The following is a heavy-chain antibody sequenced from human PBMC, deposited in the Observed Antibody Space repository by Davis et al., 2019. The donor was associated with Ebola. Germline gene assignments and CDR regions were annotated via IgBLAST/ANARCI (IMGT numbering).Heavy chain of an antibody. CDR2: INHSGST. Sequence: PSETLSLTCAVYGGSFSGYYWSWIRQPPGKGLEWIGEINHSGSTNYNPSLKSRVTISVDTSKNQFSLKLSSVTAADTAVYYCARDAPTTYYYDSSGYSSHYYYYYMDVWGKGTTVTVSS. D-gene: IGHD3-22*01. V-gene: IGHV4-34*01. J-gene: IGHJ6*03. CDR1: GGSFSGYY. CDR3: ARDAPTTYYYDSSGYSSHYYYYYMDV.